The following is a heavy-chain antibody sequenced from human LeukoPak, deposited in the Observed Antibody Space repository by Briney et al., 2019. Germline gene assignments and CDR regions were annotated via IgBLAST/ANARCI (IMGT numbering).Heavy chain of an antibody. CDR2: MWYDGSYK. Sequence: PGGSLRLSCAASEFTFNTNGMYWVRQAPGKGLEWVAFMWYDGSYKHYAESVKGRCTISSDNSKNTLYLQMNSLRAEDTALYYCAKGISNWGNLDYWGQGTLVTVSS. V-gene: IGHV3-30*02. CDR1: EFTFNTNG. J-gene: IGHJ4*02. CDR3: AKGISNWGNLDY. D-gene: IGHD7-27*01.